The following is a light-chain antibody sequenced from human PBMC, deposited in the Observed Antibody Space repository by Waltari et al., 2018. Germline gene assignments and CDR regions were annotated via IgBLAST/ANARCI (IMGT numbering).Light chain of an antibody. CDR1: SSDVATYDL. J-gene: IGLJ2*01. CDR2: EVT. CDR3: SSYAGHNTWI. Sequence: QSALTPPASVSGSPGQSITISCTGTSSDVATYDLVPWFQQHPGKAPKLIIYEVTKRPSGISDRFSGFKSGNTASLTISGLRAEDDTDYYCSSYAGHNTWIFGGGTKLTVL. V-gene: IGLV2-23*02.